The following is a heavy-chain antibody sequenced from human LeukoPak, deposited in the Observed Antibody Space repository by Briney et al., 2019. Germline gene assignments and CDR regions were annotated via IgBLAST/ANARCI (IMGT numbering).Heavy chain of an antibody. CDR2: IIPIFGTA. CDR1: GGTFSSYA. J-gene: IGHJ3*02. Sequence: GASVKVFCKASGGTFSSYAISWVRQAPGQGLEWMGGIIPIFGTANYAQKFQGRVTITTDESTSTAYMELSSLRSEDTAVYYCARAWGQYCSSTSCYTGAFDIWGQGTMVTVSS. CDR3: ARAWGQYCSSTSCYTGAFDI. D-gene: IGHD2-2*02. V-gene: IGHV1-69*05.